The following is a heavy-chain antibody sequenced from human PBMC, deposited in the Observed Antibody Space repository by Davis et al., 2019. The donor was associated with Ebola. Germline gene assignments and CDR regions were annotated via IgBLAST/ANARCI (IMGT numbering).Heavy chain of an antibody. D-gene: IGHD3-16*01. J-gene: IGHJ4*02. CDR2: INPSGGAT. CDR1: GYTFNSYY. CDR3: ATEGGLRSFDQ. V-gene: IGHV1-46*02. Sequence: ASVKVSCKASGYTFNSYYMNWVRQAPGQGLEWMGIINPSGGATNYAQKFQGRVTMTRDTSASTVYMELSSLRSDDTAVYYCATEGGLRSFDQWGQGTLVTVSS.